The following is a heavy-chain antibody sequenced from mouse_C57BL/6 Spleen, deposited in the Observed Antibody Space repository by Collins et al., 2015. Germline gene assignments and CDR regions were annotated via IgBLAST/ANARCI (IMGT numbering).Heavy chain of an antibody. V-gene: IGHV1-54*01. CDR3: ARSRYYYGSIYYAMDY. J-gene: IGHJ4*01. D-gene: IGHD1-1*01. Sequence: QVQLQQSGAELVRPGTSVKVSCKASGYAFTNYLIEWVKQRPGQGLEWIGVINPGSGGTNYNEKFKGKATLTADKSSSTAYMQLSSLTSDDSAVYFCARSRYYYGSIYYAMDYWGQGTSVTVSS. CDR2: INPGSGGT. CDR1: GYAFTNYL.